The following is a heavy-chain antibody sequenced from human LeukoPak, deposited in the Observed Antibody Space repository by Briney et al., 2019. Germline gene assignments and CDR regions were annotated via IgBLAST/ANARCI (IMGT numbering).Heavy chain of an antibody. CDR3: ARYNPIKKHYHDSSGYLGYYYYGMDV. J-gene: IGHJ6*02. V-gene: IGHV3-48*02. D-gene: IGHD3-22*01. Sequence: QPGGSLRLSCAASGFTFSSYSMNWVRQAPGKGLEWVSYINSSSSTITCADSVKGRFTISRDNAKNSLYLQMNSLRDEDTAVYYCARYNPIKKHYHDSSGYLGYYYYGMDVWGQGTTVTV. CDR2: INSSSSTI. CDR1: GFTFSSYS.